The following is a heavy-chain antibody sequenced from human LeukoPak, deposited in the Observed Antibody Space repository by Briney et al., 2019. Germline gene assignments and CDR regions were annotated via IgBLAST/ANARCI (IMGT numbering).Heavy chain of an antibody. D-gene: IGHD5-24*01. V-gene: IGHV3-7*01. CDR3: ARWRWAQSEFVF. J-gene: IGHJ4*02. Sequence: ETLSLTCAVSGASIASHSWWSWVRQPPGKGLEWVAHIKQGGSETSYVDSVKGRFTVSRDNAKNSVYLQMNSLRAEDTAVYYCARWRWAQSEFVFWGQGTLVTVSS. CDR2: IKQGGSET. CDR1: GASIASHSW.